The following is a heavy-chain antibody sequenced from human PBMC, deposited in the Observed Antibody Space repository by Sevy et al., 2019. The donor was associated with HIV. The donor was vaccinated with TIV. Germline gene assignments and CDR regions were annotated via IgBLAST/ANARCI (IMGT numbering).Heavy chain of an antibody. CDR1: GGTFSSYA. J-gene: IGHJ4*02. CDR2: IIPIFGTA. Sequence: ASVKVSCKASGGTFSSYAISWVRQAPGQGLEWMGGIIPIFGTANYAQKFQGRVTITADKSTSTAYMELSSLRSEDTAVYYCVRDRPVSGSYYFFDYWGQGTLVTVSS. V-gene: IGHV1-69*06. CDR3: VRDRPVSGSYYFFDY. D-gene: IGHD1-26*01.